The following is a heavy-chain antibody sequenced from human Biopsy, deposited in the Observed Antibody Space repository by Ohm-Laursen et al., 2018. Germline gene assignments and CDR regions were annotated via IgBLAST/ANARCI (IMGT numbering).Heavy chain of an antibody. CDR2: IDPKSGGT. J-gene: IGHJ4*02. CDR1: AYSFGDHR. Sequence: ASVKVSCKASAYSFGDHRIHWVRQAPGQGLEWMGWIDPKSGGTNYAQKFQGRVTMTRDTSISTTYMELGRLTSDDTAVYYCVLASFDYWGQGTLVTVPS. V-gene: IGHV1-2*02. CDR3: VLASFDY.